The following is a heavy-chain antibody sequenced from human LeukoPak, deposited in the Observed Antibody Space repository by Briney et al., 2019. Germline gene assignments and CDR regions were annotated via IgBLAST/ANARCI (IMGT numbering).Heavy chain of an antibody. CDR3: AKDAYCSGGSCYWLHNWFDP. CDR2: ISGSGGST. J-gene: IGHJ5*02. CDR1: GFTFSSYA. D-gene: IGHD2-15*01. V-gene: IGHV3-23*01. Sequence: PGGSLRLSCAASGFTFSSYAMGWVRQAPGKGLEWVSAISGSGGSTYYADSVKGRFTISRDNSKNTLYLQMNSLRAEDTAVYYCAKDAYCSGGSCYWLHNWFDPWGQGTLVTVSS.